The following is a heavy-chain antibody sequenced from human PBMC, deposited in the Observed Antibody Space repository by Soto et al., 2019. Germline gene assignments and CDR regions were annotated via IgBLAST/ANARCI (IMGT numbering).Heavy chain of an antibody. J-gene: IGHJ6*02. CDR3: ARGGYYDNIWGKLSHYGLDV. Sequence: QVQLVQSAGEVKKPGASVKVSCKASGYTFIRYGITWVRQAPGQGLEWMGWISPYNDYTIYAQKHQGRVTMTTDTSTRTVYLDLRSLKCDDTAVYYGARGGYYDNIWGKLSHYGLDVWCQGTSVTVSS. V-gene: IGHV1-18*01. D-gene: IGHD3-16*01. CDR2: ISPYNDYT. CDR1: GYTFIRYG.